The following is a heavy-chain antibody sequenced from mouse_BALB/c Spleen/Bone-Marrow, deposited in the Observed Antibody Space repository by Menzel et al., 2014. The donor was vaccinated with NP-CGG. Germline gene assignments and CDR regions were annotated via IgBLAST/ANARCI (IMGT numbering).Heavy chain of an antibody. J-gene: IGHJ4*01. CDR3: TRDAMDY. CDR2: ISSGGSYT. V-gene: IGHV5-6-4*01. CDR1: GFTFSSYT. Sequence: VQLKESGGGLVKPGGSLKLSCAASGFTFSSYTMSWVRQTPEKRLEWVATISSGGSYTYYPDSVKGRFTISRDNAKNTLYLQMSSLKSEDTATYYCTRDAMDYWGQGTSVTVSS.